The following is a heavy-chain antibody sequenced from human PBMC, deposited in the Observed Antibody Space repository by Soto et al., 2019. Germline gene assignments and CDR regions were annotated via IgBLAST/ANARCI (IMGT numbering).Heavy chain of an antibody. D-gene: IGHD6-19*01. CDR2: ISSSGSTI. CDR1: GFTFSSYE. Sequence: LRLSCAASGFTFSSYEMNWVRQAPGKGLEWVSYISSSGSTIYYADSVKGRFTISRDNAKNSLYLQMNSLRAEDTAVYYCARDPRAYRSGWYDVFDYWGQGTLDTVSS. J-gene: IGHJ4*02. V-gene: IGHV3-48*03. CDR3: ARDPRAYRSGWYDVFDY.